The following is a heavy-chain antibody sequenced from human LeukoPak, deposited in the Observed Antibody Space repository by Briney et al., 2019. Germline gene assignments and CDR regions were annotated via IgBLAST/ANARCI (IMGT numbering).Heavy chain of an antibody. CDR2: ISSSRSTI. CDR3: ARESPAFDY. V-gene: IGHV3-48*01. Sequence: GGSLRLSCAASGFTLSNYGMNWVRQAPGKGLEWISYISSSRSTITYADSVRGRFTISKDNAKNSLHLQMDSLRAEDTAVYYCARESPAFDYWDQGILVTVSS. J-gene: IGHJ4*02. CDR1: GFTLSNYG.